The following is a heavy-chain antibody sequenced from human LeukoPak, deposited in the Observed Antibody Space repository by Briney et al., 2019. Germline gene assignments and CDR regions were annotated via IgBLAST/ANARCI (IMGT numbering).Heavy chain of an antibody. Sequence: PGGSLRLSCAASGFTFSSYAMHWVRQAPGKGLEWVAVISYDGSNKYYADSVKGRFTISRDNSKNTLYLQMNSLRAEDTAVYYCARESMTVTDYWGQGTLVTVSS. CDR2: ISYDGSNK. CDR3: ARESMTVTDY. CDR1: GFTFSSYA. D-gene: IGHD4-17*01. J-gene: IGHJ4*02. V-gene: IGHV3-30-3*01.